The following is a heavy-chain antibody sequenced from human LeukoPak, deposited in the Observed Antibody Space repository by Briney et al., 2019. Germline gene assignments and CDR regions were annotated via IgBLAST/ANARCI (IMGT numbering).Heavy chain of an antibody. CDR1: GFTFSTYS. J-gene: IGHJ4*02. Sequence: GGSLRLSCAASGFTFSTYSMNWVRQAPGKGLEWVSSISSSSSYIYYADSVKGRFTISRDNAKNSLYLQMNSLRAEDTAVYYCARDSPSSTSWGYWGQGTLVTVSS. CDR2: ISSSSSYI. D-gene: IGHD2-2*01. CDR3: ARDSPSSTSWGY. V-gene: IGHV3-21*01.